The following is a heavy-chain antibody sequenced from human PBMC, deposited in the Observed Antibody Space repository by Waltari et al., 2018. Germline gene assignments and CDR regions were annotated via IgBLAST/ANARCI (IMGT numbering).Heavy chain of an antibody. CDR1: GFTFSSYG. D-gene: IGHD1-26*01. CDR2: SWYDGKKR. J-gene: IGHJ6*02. Sequence: QAQLVESGGGVVQPGRSLRLSCAAPGFTFSSYGLHWVRQAPGKGLEGVAISWYDGKKRYYGDSVKGRFTISRDNSEETLYLQMNSLRAEDTAVYYCARDGIVGAPADFYYYGMDVWGQGTTVTVSS. V-gene: IGHV3-33*01. CDR3: ARDGIVGAPADFYYYGMDV.